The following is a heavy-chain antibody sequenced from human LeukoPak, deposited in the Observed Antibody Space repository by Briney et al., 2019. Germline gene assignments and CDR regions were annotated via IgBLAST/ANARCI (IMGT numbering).Heavy chain of an antibody. CDR2: IYYSAST. J-gene: IGHJ4*02. D-gene: IGHD3-16*01. CDR1: GGSINSYY. V-gene: IGHV4-59*01. CDR3: ARWTWGNFDY. Sequence: SETLSLTCTVSGGSINSYYWSWIRQPPGKGLEWIGYIYYSASTNYNPSLKSRVTISVDTSKNQFSLKLSSVTAADTAVYYCARWTWGNFDYWGQGTLVTVSS.